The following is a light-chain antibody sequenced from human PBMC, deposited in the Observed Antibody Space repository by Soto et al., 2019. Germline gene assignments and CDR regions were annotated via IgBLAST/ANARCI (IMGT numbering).Light chain of an antibody. CDR3: SSYTSSTTRV. CDR2: EVS. J-gene: IGLJ3*02. CDR1: SSDVGGYDY. Sequence: QSALTQPASVSGSPGQSITISCTGTSSDVGGYDYVSWYQQHPGKAPKLMIYEVSNRPSGVSDRFSGSKSGNTASLTISGLQAEDKAYYYCSSYTSSTTRVFGGGTKLTVL. V-gene: IGLV2-14*01.